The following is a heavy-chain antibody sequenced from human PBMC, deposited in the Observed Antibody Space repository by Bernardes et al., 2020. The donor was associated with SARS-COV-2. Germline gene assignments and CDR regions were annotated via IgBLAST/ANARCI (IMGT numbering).Heavy chain of an antibody. CDR1: GGTFNTYA. V-gene: IGHV1-69*13. J-gene: IGHJ5*02. Sequence: SVKVSCKASGGTFNTYAISWVRQAPGQGLEWMGGIVPILASTNYAQQFQGRVTIAADESTSTTYMELSSLRSEDTAVYYCATHDRTAYYYGAWGQGTRVTVSS. CDR2: IVPILAST. CDR3: ATHDRTAYYYGA. D-gene: IGHD3-16*01.